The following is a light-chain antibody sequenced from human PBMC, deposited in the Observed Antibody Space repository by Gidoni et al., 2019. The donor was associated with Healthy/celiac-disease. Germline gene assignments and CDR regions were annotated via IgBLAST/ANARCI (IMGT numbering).Light chain of an antibody. CDR1: SSNIGAGYD. J-gene: IGLJ3*02. V-gene: IGLV1-40*01. Sequence: QSVPTQPPPVSGAPGQRVTISCTGSSSNIGAGYDVHWYQPLPGTAPKLLIYGNSNRPSGVPDRFSGSKSGTSASLAITGLQAEDEADYYCQSYDSSLSDWVFGGGTKLTVL. CDR3: QSYDSSLSDWV. CDR2: GNS.